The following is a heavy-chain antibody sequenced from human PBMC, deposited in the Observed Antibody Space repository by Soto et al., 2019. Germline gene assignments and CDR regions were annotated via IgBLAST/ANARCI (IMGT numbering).Heavy chain of an antibody. Sequence: SETLSLTCSVSGGSITGSYWSWIRQPPGRGLEWIGYIHSSGTTNYNPSLKSRVTISVDTSRNQFSLKLTSVTAADTAVYYCARVGHVGGLSFDIWCQGTMVTVSS. CDR3: ARVGHVGGLSFDI. CDR2: IHSSGTT. CDR1: GGSITGSY. V-gene: IGHV4-59*01. J-gene: IGHJ3*02. D-gene: IGHD2-15*01.